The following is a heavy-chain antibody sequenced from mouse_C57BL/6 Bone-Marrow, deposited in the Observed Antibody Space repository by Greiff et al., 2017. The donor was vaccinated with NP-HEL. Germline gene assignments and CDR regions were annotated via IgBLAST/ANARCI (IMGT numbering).Heavy chain of an antibody. CDR2: IWGVGST. D-gene: IGHD2-1*01. Sequence: VQRVESGPGLVAPSQSLSITCTVSGFSLTSYGVDWVRQSPGKGLEWLGVIWGVGSTNYNSALKSRLSISKDKSKSQVFLKMNSLQTDDTAMYYWATTYGNFSWFAYWGQGTLVTVSA. CDR1: GFSLTSYG. CDR3: ATTYGNFSWFAY. V-gene: IGHV2-6*01. J-gene: IGHJ3*01.